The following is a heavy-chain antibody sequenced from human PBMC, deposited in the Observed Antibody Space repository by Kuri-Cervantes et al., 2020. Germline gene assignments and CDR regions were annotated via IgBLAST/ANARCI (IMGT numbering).Heavy chain of an antibody. CDR1: GGTFSSYA. J-gene: IGHJ6*03. V-gene: IGHV1-69*06. CDR2: IIPTFGTA. D-gene: IGHD3-3*01. Sequence: SVKVSCKASGGTFSSYAISWVRQAPGQGLEWMGGIIPTFGTANYAQKFQGRVTITADKSTSTAYMELSSLRSEDTAVYYCARGPVLRFLEWLSYYYMDVWGKGTTVTVSS. CDR3: ARGPVLRFLEWLSYYYMDV.